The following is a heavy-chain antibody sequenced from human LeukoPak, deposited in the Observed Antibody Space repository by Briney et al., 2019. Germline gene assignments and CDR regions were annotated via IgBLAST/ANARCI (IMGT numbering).Heavy chain of an antibody. J-gene: IGHJ4*02. D-gene: IGHD3-16*01. CDR2: IYYSGST. V-gene: IGHV4-30-4*01. CDR3: ARGYVWGAYYFDY. Sequence: SQTLSLTCTVSGGSISSGDYYWSWIRQPPGKGLEWIGYIYYSGSTYYNPSLKSRVTISVDTSKNQFSLKLSSATAADTAVYYGARGYVWGAYYFDYWGQGTLVTLSS. CDR1: GGSISSGDYY.